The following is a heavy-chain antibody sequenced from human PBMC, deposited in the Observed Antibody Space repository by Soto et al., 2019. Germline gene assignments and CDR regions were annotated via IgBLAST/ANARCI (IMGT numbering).Heavy chain of an antibody. Sequence: GGSLRLSCAASGFTFSSYAMHWVRQAPGKGLEWVAVISYDGSNKYYADSVKGRFTISRDNSKNTLYLQMNSLRAEDTAVHYCARVLELWVVEPRRVGWYYYGMDVWGQGTTVT. CDR1: GFTFSSYA. V-gene: IGHV3-30-3*01. CDR2: ISYDGSNK. CDR3: ARVLELWVVEPRRVGWYYYGMDV. D-gene: IGHD3-10*01. J-gene: IGHJ6*02.